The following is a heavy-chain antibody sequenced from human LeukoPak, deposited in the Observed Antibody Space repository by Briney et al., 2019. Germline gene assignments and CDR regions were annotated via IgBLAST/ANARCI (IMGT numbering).Heavy chain of an antibody. CDR3: ARAATASPYYYYYYMDV. D-gene: IGHD4-17*01. Sequence: PSETLSLTCTVSGYSISSGYYWGWIRQPPGKGLEWIGSIYHSGSTYYNPSLKSRVTISVDTSKNQFSLKLSSVTAADTAVYYCARAATASPYYYYYYMDVWGKGTTVTVSS. V-gene: IGHV4-38-2*02. CDR2: IYHSGST. J-gene: IGHJ6*03. CDR1: GYSISSGYY.